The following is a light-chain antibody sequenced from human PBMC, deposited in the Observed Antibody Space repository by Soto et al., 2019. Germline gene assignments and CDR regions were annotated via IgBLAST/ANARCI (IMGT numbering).Light chain of an antibody. CDR1: QSVTSN. CDR3: QQYKNWPLWT. J-gene: IGKJ1*01. CDR2: DAS. Sequence: EIVMTQSPATLSVSPGERATLSCSASQSVTSNLAWYQQKPGQAPRLLMYDASTRATGIPARFSGSGSGTEFTLTISSLQSEDFAVYYCQQYKNWPLWTFGQGTKVDIK. V-gene: IGKV3-15*01.